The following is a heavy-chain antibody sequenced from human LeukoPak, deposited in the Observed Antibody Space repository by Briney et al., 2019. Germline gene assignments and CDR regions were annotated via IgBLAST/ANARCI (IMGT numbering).Heavy chain of an antibody. CDR1: GFTFSSYA. J-gene: IGHJ4*02. CDR2: ISYDGSNK. CDR3: VRDLSHGGSSIDY. V-gene: IGHV3-30-3*01. D-gene: IGHD1-26*01. Sequence: GGSLRLSCAASGFTFSSYAMHWVRQAPGKGLEWVAVISYDGSNKYYADSAKGRFTISRDNSKNTLYLQMNSLRAEDTAVYYCVRDLSHGGSSIDYWGQGTLVTVSS.